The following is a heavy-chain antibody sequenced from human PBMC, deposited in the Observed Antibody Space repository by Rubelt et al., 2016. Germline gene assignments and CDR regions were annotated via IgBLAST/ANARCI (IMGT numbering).Heavy chain of an antibody. D-gene: IGHD1-14*01. V-gene: IGHV3-23*01. J-gene: IGHJ4*02. CDR2: VSGGGDAA. CDR1: GFTFSIYA. Sequence: EVQMLESGGGLVQAGGSLRLSCAASGFTFSIYAMTWVRQAPGKGLEWVSTVSGGGDAAFYADSVKGRFTISKDNSRNTVYLQMNNLRVEDTAVYYCAKGAGDFDCWGQGALVTVSS. CDR3: AKGAGDFDC.